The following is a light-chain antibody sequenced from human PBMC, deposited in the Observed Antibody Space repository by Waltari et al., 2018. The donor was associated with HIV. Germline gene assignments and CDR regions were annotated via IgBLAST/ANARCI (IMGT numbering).Light chain of an antibody. CDR2: RNN. Sequence: QSVLTQPPSASGTPGQRVTISCSGSSSNIGSNYVYWYHQLPGTTPKLLIYRNNQRPSGVPDRFSGSKSGTSASLAISGLRSEDEADYYCATWDGRLSGVVFGGGTKLTVL. J-gene: IGLJ2*01. CDR3: ATWDGRLSGVV. CDR1: SSNIGSNY. V-gene: IGLV1-47*01.